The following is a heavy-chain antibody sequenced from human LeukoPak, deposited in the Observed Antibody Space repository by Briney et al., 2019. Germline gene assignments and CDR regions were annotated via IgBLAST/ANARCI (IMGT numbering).Heavy chain of an antibody. D-gene: IGHD3-9*01. J-gene: IGHJ6*02. CDR3: ARDPDFDWLTDLYYGMDV. CDR2: ISSSRCYI. Sequence: GGSLRLSCAASRFTFSSYSMNWARQAPGKGREWVSSISSSRCYIYYADSVKGRFTISRDNAKNSLYLQMNSLRADSTEVHDCARDPDFDWLTDLYYGMDVWGQGTTVTVSS. V-gene: IGHV3-21*01. CDR1: RFTFSSYS.